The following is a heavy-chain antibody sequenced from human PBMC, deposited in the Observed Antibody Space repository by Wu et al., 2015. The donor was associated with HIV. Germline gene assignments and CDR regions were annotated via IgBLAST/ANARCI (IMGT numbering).Heavy chain of an antibody. D-gene: IGHD6-13*01. J-gene: IGHJ4*02. V-gene: IGHV1-18*01. CDR2: VSGYDGKT. Sequence: QVQLVQSGTEVKKPGASVKVSCKASGYTFTSYGISWVRQVPGQGLEWMGWVSGYDGKTKYAQKIQGRVSMNHRHIQRATVYMGSWEEARDPDDTARVLPCARDGKAKQSWYGTWGQG. CDR1: GYTFTSYG. CDR3: ARDGKAKQSWYGT.